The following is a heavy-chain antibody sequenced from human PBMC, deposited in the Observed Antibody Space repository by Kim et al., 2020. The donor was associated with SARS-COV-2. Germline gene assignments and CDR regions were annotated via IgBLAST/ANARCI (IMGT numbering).Heavy chain of an antibody. CDR1: GGSISSYY. J-gene: IGHJ5*01. V-gene: IGHV4-59*08. CDR3: AGTYYDIFIGHQSVYS. Sequence: SETLSLTCTVSGGSISSYYWSWIRQPPGKGLEWIGYIYYSGSTNYNPSLKSRVTISVDTSKNQFSLKLRSATAAATAVYYCAGTYYDIFIGHQSVYSWC. D-gene: IGHD3-9*01. CDR2: IYYSGST.